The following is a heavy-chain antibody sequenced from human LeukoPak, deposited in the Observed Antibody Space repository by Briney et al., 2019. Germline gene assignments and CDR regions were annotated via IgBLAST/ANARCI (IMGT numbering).Heavy chain of an antibody. CDR1: GGSISSYY. V-gene: IGHV4-59*01. J-gene: IGHJ4*02. Sequence: SSETLSLTCTVSGGSISSYYWSRIRQPPGKGLEWIGYVHYSGSTNSNPSLKSRVTILVDTSKNQFSLKLSSVTAADAAVYYCARDYDLWSGFDYWGQGTLVTVSS. D-gene: IGHD3-3*01. CDR3: ARDYDLWSGFDY. CDR2: VHYSGST.